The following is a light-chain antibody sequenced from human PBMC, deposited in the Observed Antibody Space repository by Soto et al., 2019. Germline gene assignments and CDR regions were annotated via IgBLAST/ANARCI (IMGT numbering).Light chain of an antibody. CDR1: SSDVGSYNF. CDR3: SSYAGSNNFGVL. Sequence: QSALTQPPSASGPPGQSVTISCTGTSSDVGSYNFVSWYQQHPGKAPKLMIYEVTKRPSGVPDRFSGSKSDNTASLTVSGLQAEDEADYYCSSYAGSNNFGVLFGGGTKLTVL. J-gene: IGLJ2*01. CDR2: EVT. V-gene: IGLV2-8*01.